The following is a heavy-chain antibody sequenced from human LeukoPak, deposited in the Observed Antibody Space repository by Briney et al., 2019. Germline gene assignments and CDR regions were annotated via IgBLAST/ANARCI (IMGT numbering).Heavy chain of an antibody. CDR3: ARVGVATVYTFDY. Sequence: ASVKVSCTASGGTFSSYAISWVRQAPGQGLEWMGWINPNSGGTNYAQKFQGRVTMTRDTSISTAYMELSRLRSDDTAVYYCARVGVATVYTFDYWGQGTLVTVSS. CDR1: GGTFSSYA. D-gene: IGHD5-12*01. CDR2: INPNSGGT. V-gene: IGHV1-2*02. J-gene: IGHJ4*02.